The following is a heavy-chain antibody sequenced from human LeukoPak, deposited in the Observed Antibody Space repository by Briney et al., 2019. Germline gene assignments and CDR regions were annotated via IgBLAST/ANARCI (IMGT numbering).Heavy chain of an antibody. D-gene: IGHD3-22*01. CDR1: GGSFSGYY. CDR3: ARGPRADDSSGYPVDY. Sequence: SETLSLTCAVYGGSFSGYYWSWIRQPPGKGLEWIGEINHSGSTNYNPSLKSRVTISVDTSKNQVSLNLSSVTAADTDVYYCARGPRADDSSGYPVDYWGKGALVTVS. CDR2: INHSGST. J-gene: IGHJ4*02. V-gene: IGHV4-34*01.